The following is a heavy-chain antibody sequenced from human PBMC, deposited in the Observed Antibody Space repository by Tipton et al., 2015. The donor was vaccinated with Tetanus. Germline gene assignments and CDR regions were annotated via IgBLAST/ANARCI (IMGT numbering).Heavy chain of an antibody. CDR3: ARDIAIVRARDWYFDV. V-gene: IGHV3-21*01. D-gene: IGHD2/OR15-2a*01. CDR2: ISSSSSYI. J-gene: IGHJ2*01. Sequence: SLRLSCKASGYTFSAHTMHWVRQAPGKGLEWVSAISSSSSYIYYSYSVKGRFTISRDNSKNTLYLQMNSLSAEDTAVYYCARDIAIVRARDWYFDVWGRGTLVTVSS. CDR1: GYTFSAHT.